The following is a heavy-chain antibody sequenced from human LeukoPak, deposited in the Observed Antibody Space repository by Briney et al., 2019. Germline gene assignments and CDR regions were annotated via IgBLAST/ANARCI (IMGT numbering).Heavy chain of an antibody. J-gene: IGHJ4*02. CDR2: ISGSGGST. CDR1: GFTFSSYA. V-gene: IGHV3-23*01. Sequence: GRSLRLSCAASGFTFSSYAMSWVRQAPGKGLEWVSAISGSGGSTYYADSVKGRFTISRDNSKNTLYLQMNSLRAEDTAVYYCAKDPSGSYYFDYWGQGTLVTVSS. CDR3: AKDPSGSYYFDY. D-gene: IGHD3-10*01.